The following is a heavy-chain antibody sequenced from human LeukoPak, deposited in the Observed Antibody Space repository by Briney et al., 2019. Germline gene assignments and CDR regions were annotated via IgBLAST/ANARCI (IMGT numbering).Heavy chain of an antibody. D-gene: IGHD1-7*01. J-gene: IGHJ4*02. V-gene: IGHV4-59*01. Sequence: SETLSLTCTVSGGSISSYYWSWIRQPPGKGLEWIGYIYYSGSTNYNPSLKSRVTISVDTSKNQFSLELSSVTAADTAVYYCARVLAGTSSYYFDYWGQGTLVTVSS. CDR1: GGSISSYY. CDR2: IYYSGST. CDR3: ARVLAGTSSYYFDY.